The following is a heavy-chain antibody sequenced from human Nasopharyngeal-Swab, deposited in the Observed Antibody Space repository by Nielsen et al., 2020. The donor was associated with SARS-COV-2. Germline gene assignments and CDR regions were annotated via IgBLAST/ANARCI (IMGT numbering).Heavy chain of an antibody. J-gene: IGHJ4*02. Sequence: GESLKISCAASGFTFSSYSMNWVRQAPGKGLEWVSSISSSSSYIYYADSVKGRFTISRDNAKNSLYLQMNSLKTEDTAVYYCTTDKPWIQLWSEYWGQGTLVTVPS. V-gene: IGHV3-21*03. CDR3: TTDKPWIQLWSEY. CDR2: ISSSSSYI. D-gene: IGHD5-18*01. CDR1: GFTFSSYS.